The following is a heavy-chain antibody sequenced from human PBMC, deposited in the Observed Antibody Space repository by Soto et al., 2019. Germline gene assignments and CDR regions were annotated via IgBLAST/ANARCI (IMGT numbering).Heavy chain of an antibody. CDR3: AKDVSSRRWFDP. J-gene: IGHJ5*02. CDR1: GASIRSYH. V-gene: IGHV4-4*07. Sequence: SETLSLTCAVSGASIRSYHWSWIRQPAGKGLEWIGRMQHTGNTNYNPSLKSRVTMSVDTSKNQISLKVTSVTAADTAVYFCAKDVSSRRWFDPWGQGILVTVSS. D-gene: IGHD3-16*01. CDR2: MQHTGNT.